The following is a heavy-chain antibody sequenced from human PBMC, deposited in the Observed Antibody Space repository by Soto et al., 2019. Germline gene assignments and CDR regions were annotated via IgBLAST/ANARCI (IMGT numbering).Heavy chain of an antibody. CDR3: ARQVGGWAPWYFDY. CDR1: GGSISSYY. CDR2: IYYSGST. J-gene: IGHJ4*02. Sequence: SETLSLTCTVSGGSISSYYWSWIRQPPGKGLEWIGYIYYSGSTNYNPSLKSRVTISVDTSKNQFSLKLSSLIAADTAVYYCARQVGGWAPWYFDYWGQGTLVTVSS. D-gene: IGHD6-19*01. V-gene: IGHV4-59*08.